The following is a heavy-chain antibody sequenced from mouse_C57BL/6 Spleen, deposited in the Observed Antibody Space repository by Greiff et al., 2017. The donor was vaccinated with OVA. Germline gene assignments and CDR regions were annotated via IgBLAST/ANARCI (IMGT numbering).Heavy chain of an antibody. CDR3: ARSLLRYFDY. CDR2: ISSGSSTI. Sequence: EVKLMESGGGLVKPGGSLKLSCAASGFTFSDYGMHWVRQAPEKGLEWVAYISSGSSTIYYADTVKGRFTISRDNAKNTLFLQMTSLRSEDTAMYYCARSLLRYFDYWGQGTTLTVSS. J-gene: IGHJ2*01. CDR1: GFTFSDYG. V-gene: IGHV5-17*01. D-gene: IGHD1-1*01.